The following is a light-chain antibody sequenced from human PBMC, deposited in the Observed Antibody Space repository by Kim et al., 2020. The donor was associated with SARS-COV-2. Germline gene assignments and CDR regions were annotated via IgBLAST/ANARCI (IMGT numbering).Light chain of an antibody. CDR1: QSVSSN. Sequence: EIVMTQSPATLSVSPGERATLSCRASQSVSSNLAWYQQKPGQAPRLLIYGASTRATGIPGRFSGSGSGTEFTLTISSLQSEDFAVYYCQQYSRWPLTFGGGTKVDSK. J-gene: IGKJ4*01. V-gene: IGKV3-15*01. CDR3: QQYSRWPLT. CDR2: GAS.